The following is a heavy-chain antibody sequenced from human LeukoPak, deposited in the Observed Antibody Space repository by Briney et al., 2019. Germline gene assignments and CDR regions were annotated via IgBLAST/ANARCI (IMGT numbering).Heavy chain of an antibody. D-gene: IGHD4-17*01. Sequence: ASVKVSCKASGYTFTSYGISWVRQAPGQGLEWMGWISAYNGNTNYAQKLQGRVTMTTDTSTSTAYMELRSLRSDDTAVYYCARVEENDYGDYKYYYYYYMDVWGKGTTVTVSS. CDR2: ISAYNGNT. V-gene: IGHV1-18*01. CDR1: GYTFTSYG. CDR3: ARVEENDYGDYKYYYYYYMDV. J-gene: IGHJ6*03.